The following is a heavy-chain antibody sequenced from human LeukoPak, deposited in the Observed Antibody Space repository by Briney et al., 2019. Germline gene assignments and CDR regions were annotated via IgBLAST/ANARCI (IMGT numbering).Heavy chain of an antibody. V-gene: IGHV4-39*01. J-gene: IGHJ4*02. D-gene: IGHD1-26*01. CDR1: GGSISSSSYY. Sequence: SETLSLTCTVSGGSISSSSYYWGWIRQPPGKGLEWIGSIYYSGSTYYNPSLKSRVTISVDTSKNQFSLKLSSVTAADTAVYYCARPDIVGANEGAPDDYWGQGTLVTVSS. CDR3: ARPDIVGANEGAPDDY. CDR2: IYYSGST.